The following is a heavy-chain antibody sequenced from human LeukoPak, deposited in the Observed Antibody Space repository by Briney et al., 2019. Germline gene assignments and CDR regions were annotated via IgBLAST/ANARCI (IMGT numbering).Heavy chain of an antibody. CDR1: GFTFSSYA. D-gene: IGHD3-10*01. CDR2: ISGSGGST. CDR3: AKAHITMVRGVISQPGYYFDY. Sequence: GGSLRLSCAASGFTFSSYAMSWVRQAPGKGLEGVSAISGSGGSTYYADSVKGRFTISRDNSKNTLYLQMNSLRAEDTAVYYCAKAHITMVRGVISQPGYYFDYWGQGTLVTVSS. V-gene: IGHV3-23*01. J-gene: IGHJ4*02.